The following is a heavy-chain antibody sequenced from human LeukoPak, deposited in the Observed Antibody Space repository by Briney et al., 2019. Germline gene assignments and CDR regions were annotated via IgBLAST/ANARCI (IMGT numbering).Heavy chain of an antibody. CDR3: ASSRLDTAILNYY. Sequence: PGGSLRLSCAASGFTFSSYWMHWVRQAPGKGLVWVSRINTDGSRTSYADSVKGRFTISRDNAKNTLYLQMNSLRAEDTAVYYCASSRLDTAILNYYWGQGTLVTVSS. CDR1: GFTFSSYW. CDR2: INTDGSRT. J-gene: IGHJ4*02. V-gene: IGHV3-74*01. D-gene: IGHD5-18*01.